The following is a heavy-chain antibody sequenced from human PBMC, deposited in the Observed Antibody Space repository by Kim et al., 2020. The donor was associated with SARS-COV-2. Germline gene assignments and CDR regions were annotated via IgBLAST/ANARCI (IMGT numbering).Heavy chain of an antibody. J-gene: IGHJ5*02. D-gene: IGHD3-10*01. CDR3: ARVLYYYGSGSYNWFDP. Sequence: KSRVTIAVDTSKTQFSLKLSSVTAADTAVYYCARVLYYYGSGSYNWFDPWGQGTLVTVSS. V-gene: IGHV4-59*01.